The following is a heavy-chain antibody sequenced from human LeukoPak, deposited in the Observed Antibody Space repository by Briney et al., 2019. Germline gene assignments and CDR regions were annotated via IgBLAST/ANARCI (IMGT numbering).Heavy chain of an antibody. CDR1: GFTFSTNY. V-gene: IGHV3-53*01. D-gene: IGHD3-22*01. CDR2: IYSGGSP. CDR3: ARDLNYYDSSGYGH. J-gene: IGHJ4*02. Sequence: GGSLRLSCAASGFTFSTNYMSWVRQATGKGLEWVSVIYSGGSPYYADSVKGRFTISRDNSKNTLYLQMNSLRAEDTAVYYCARDLNYYDSSGYGHWGQGTLVTVSS.